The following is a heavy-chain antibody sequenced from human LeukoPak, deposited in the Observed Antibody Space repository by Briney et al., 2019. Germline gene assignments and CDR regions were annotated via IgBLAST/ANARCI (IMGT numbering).Heavy chain of an antibody. D-gene: IGHD3-10*01. CDR2: IYNRGST. J-gene: IGHJ6*02. CDR3: ARASPGAIYYYGMDV. Sequence: SETLSLTCTVSGGPISNSYWTWIRQPPGKGLEWIGCIYNRGSTKYNPSLKSRVTISEDMSRSQFSLKLTSVTAADTAVYYCARASPGAIYYYGMDVWGRGTTVTVSS. V-gene: IGHV4-59*01. CDR1: GGPISNSY.